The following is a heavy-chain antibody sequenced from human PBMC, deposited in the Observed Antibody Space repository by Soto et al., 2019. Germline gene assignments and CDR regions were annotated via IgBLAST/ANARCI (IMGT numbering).Heavy chain of an antibody. V-gene: IGHV3-53*01. D-gene: IGHD1-1*01. Sequence: EVQLVESGGGLTQPGGSLRLSCVVSGFIVSSSHMIWVRQAPGQGLEGVSILYNHGKTNYVDSVKGRFTITRDNSKTTVYRYMNRLRVEDTAVYYGSRLTEAERHWDQGALVTFYS. CDR2: LYNHGKT. CDR3: SRLTEAERH. CDR1: GFIVSSSH. J-gene: IGHJ4*02.